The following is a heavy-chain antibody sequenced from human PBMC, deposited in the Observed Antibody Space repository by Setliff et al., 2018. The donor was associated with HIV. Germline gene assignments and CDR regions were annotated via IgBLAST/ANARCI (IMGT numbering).Heavy chain of an antibody. V-gene: IGHV4-39*01. CDR1: GGSIEFSSYY. D-gene: IGHD3-22*01. CDR3: ATNSDTSGYPPPPFDY. Sequence: SETLSLTCSVSGGSIEFSSYYWGWIRQPPGKGLEWIGSVYYSGSTYYNPSLKSRLTISVDTSTNKFSLKLSSVTAADTAVYYCATNSDTSGYPPPPFDYWGQGTLVTVSS. CDR2: VYYSGST. J-gene: IGHJ4*02.